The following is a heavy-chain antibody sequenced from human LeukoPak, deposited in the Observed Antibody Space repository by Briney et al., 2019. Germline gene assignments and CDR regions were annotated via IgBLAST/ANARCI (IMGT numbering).Heavy chain of an antibody. D-gene: IGHD4-17*01. J-gene: IGHJ4*02. CDR2: INHSGST. CDR3: ARLRFYFDY. CDR1: GGSLSGYY. V-gene: IGHV4-34*01. Sequence: SETLSLTCAVYGGSLSGYYWSWIRQPPGKGLEWIGEINHSGSTNYNPSLKSRVTISVDTSKNQFSLKLSSVTAADTAVYYCARLRFYFDYWGQGTLVTVSS.